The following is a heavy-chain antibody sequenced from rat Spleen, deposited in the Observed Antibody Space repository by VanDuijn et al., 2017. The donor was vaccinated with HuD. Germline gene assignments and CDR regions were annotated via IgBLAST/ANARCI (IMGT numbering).Heavy chain of an antibody. J-gene: IGHJ2*01. V-gene: IGHV5S13*01. CDR3: ARREQLGGYFDY. Sequence: EVQLVESGGGLVQPGRSLKLSCAASGFTFSDYYMAWVRQAPTKGLEWVASINTGGSNTLYRNSVKGRFTISRDNAKNTQYLQMDSLRSEDTATYYCARREQLGGYFDYWGQGVMVTVSS. CDR2: INTGGSNT. D-gene: IGHD1-10*01. CDR1: GFTFSDYY.